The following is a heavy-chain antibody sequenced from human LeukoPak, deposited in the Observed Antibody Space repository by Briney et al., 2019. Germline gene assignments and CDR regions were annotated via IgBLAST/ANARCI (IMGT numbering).Heavy chain of an antibody. CDR2: ISGDGSDT. D-gene: IGHD6-25*01. V-gene: IGHV3-43*02. Sequence: GGSLRLSCAVSGFTFSDHYMDWIRQVPGEGLEWVCLISGDGSDTWCPDSVQGRFTISRDNSKNSLYLQMNSLRSEDTALCYCAKEGGSSGWRNYDSWGQGTLVTVSS. J-gene: IGHJ4*02. CDR3: AKEGGSSGWRNYDS. CDR1: GFTFSDHY.